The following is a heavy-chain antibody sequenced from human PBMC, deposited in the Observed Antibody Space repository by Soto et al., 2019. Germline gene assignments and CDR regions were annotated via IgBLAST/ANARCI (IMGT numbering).Heavy chain of an antibody. CDR2: LYSGGST. J-gene: IGHJ5*02. D-gene: IGHD4-17*01. Sequence: GGSLRLSCAASGFTVSSTSMSWVRQAPGKGLEWVSILYSGGSTYYADFVKGRFTISRDNSKNTLYLQMNSLRAEDTAMYYCARDQSATVTISWGQGTLVTVSS. CDR1: GFTVSSTS. V-gene: IGHV3-66*01. CDR3: ARDQSATVTIS.